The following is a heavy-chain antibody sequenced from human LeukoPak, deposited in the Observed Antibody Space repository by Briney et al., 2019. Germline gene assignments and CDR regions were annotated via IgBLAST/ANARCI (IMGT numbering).Heavy chain of an antibody. J-gene: IGHJ4*02. Sequence: PSETLSLTCAVYGGSFSGYYWSWIRQPPGKGLEWIGEINHSGSTNYNPSLKSRVATSVDTSKNQFSLKLSSVTAADTAVYFCVRPVAYSYGQFGSWGQGTLVTVSS. CDR1: GGSFSGYY. CDR3: VRPVAYSYGQFGS. CDR2: INHSGST. V-gene: IGHV4-34*01. D-gene: IGHD5-18*01.